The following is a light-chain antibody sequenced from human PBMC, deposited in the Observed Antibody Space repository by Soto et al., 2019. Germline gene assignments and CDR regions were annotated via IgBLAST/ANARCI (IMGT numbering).Light chain of an antibody. CDR3: QSYDSGLSALAV. V-gene: IGLV1-40*01. Sequence: QSVLTQPPSVSGAPGQRVTISCTGSSSNIGAGYDVHWYQQLPGTAPKLLIYGNSNRPSGVPDRFSGSKSGTSASLAITGLQAEDEADYYCQSYDSGLSALAVFGGGTQLTVL. CDR1: SSNIGAGYD. J-gene: IGLJ7*01. CDR2: GNS.